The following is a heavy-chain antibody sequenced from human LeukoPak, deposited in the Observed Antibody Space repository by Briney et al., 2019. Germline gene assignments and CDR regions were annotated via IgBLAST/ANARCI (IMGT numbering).Heavy chain of an antibody. Sequence: GGSLRLSCAASGFTFSSYWMHWVRQVPGKGLVWVARINTYGTSTTYGDSVEGRFTISRDNAKNTLDLEMNSLRDDDTAVYYCARGSTTVTTKDWFDPWGQGTQDTVSS. V-gene: IGHV3-74*03. D-gene: IGHD4-17*01. J-gene: IGHJ5*02. CDR1: GFTFSSYW. CDR2: INTYGTST. CDR3: ARGSTTVTTKDWFDP.